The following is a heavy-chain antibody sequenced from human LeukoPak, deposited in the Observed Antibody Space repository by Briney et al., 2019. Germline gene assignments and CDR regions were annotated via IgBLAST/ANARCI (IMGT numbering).Heavy chain of an antibody. CDR2: ISSSGSTI. Sequence: GGSLRLSCAASGFTFSDYYMSWIRQAPGKGLEWVSYISSSGSTIYYADSVKGRFTISRDNAKNSLYLQMNSLGAEDTAVYYCASTYDSSGYYYALTPDQPEYFQHWGQGTLVTVSS. CDR1: GFTFSDYY. D-gene: IGHD3-22*01. J-gene: IGHJ1*01. V-gene: IGHV3-11*01. CDR3: ASTYDSSGYYYALTPDQPEYFQH.